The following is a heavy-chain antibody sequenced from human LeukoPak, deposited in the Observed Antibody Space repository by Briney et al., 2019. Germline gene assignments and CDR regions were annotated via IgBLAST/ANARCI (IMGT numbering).Heavy chain of an antibody. J-gene: IGHJ4*02. D-gene: IGHD3-22*01. CDR3: AGSHSMIVVAPFDY. CDR1: GGSISSYY. Sequence: SETLSLTCTVSGGSISSYYWSWIRQPPGKGLEWIGYINYSGSTNYNPSLKSRVTISVDTSKNQFALKLSSVTAADTAVYYCAGSHSMIVVAPFDYWGQGTLVTVSS. V-gene: IGHV4-59*01. CDR2: INYSGST.